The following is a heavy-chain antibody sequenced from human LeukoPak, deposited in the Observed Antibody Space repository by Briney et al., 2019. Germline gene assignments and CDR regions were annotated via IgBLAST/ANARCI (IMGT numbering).Heavy chain of an antibody. Sequence: ASVKVSCKASGYTFTDYYMHWVRQAPGQGLEWMGWIDPNSGGTNYAQKFQGRVTMTRDTSISTAYMELSRLRSDDTAVYYCARARCSGGSCYPNWFDPWGQGTLVTVSS. J-gene: IGHJ5*02. CDR2: IDPNSGGT. CDR1: GYTFTDYY. CDR3: ARARCSGGSCYPNWFDP. V-gene: IGHV1-2*02. D-gene: IGHD2-15*01.